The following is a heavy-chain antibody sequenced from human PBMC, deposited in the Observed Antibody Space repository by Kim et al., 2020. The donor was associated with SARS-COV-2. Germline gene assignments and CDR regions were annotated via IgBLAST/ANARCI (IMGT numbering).Heavy chain of an antibody. CDR3: SAEGIRSSGYPYFDY. D-gene: IGHD1-26*01. Sequence: GGSLRLSCVASGFTFTDYYYMSWIRQPPGKGLEWVSLSSSSGSATYYADSVKGRFTVSRDNAKNSLLLQMNTLRDEDTAVYFCSAEGIRSSGYPYFDYWG. V-gene: IGHV3-11*01. CDR1: GFTFTDYYY. CDR2: SSSSGSAT. J-gene: IGHJ4*01.